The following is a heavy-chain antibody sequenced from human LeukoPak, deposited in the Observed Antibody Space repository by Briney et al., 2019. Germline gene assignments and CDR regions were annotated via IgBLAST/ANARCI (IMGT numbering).Heavy chain of an antibody. CDR1: VCTFSSYA. Sequence: GSSVKVSCKASVCTFSSYAISWVRQAPGQGLEWMGGIIPIFGTANYAQKFQGRVTITADKSTSTAYMALSSLRSEDTAVYYCAKVVAAIPSDNWFDPWGQGTLVTVSS. CDR3: AKVVAAIPSDNWFDP. D-gene: IGHD2-15*01. V-gene: IGHV1-69*06. CDR2: IIPIFGTA. J-gene: IGHJ5*02.